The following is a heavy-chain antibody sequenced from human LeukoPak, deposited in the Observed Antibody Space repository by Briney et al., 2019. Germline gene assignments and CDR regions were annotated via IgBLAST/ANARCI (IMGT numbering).Heavy chain of an antibody. V-gene: IGHV1-18*01. CDR2: ISAYNGNT. CDR1: GYTFTSYG. J-gene: IGHJ5*02. D-gene: IGHD3-22*01. CDR3: ARGLPDYYDSSPGFDP. Sequence: ASVKVSCKASGYTFTSYGISWVRQAPGQGLEWMGWISAYNGNTNYAQKLQGRVTMTTDTSTGTAYMELRSLRSDDTAVYYCARGLPDYYDSSPGFDPWGQGTLVTVSS.